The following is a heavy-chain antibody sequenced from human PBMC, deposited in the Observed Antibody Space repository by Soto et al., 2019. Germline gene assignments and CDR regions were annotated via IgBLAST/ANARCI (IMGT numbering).Heavy chain of an antibody. J-gene: IGHJ4*02. Sequence: ASVKVSCKASGGTFSSYAISWVRQAPGQGLEWMGGIIPIFGTANYAQKFQGRVTITADESTSTAYMELSSLRSEDTAVYYCARRKAGIYSGYDYLGNDYWGQGTLVTVSS. CDR2: IIPIFGTA. V-gene: IGHV1-69*13. CDR1: GGTFSSYA. CDR3: ARRKAGIYSGYDYLGNDY. D-gene: IGHD5-12*01.